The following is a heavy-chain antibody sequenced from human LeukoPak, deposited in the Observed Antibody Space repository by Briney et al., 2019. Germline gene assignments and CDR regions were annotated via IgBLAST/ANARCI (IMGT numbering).Heavy chain of an antibody. D-gene: IGHD6-19*01. Sequence: GGSLRLSCAVSGFPFSVYEMNWVRQAPGKGLEWVSNIGSSGTTIYYADSVRGRFTISRDNAKSSLYLQMNSLRVEDTAVYYCALLAVASDFDYWGQGALVTVSS. CDR3: ALLAVASDFDY. J-gene: IGHJ4*02. CDR2: IGSSGTTI. CDR1: GFPFSVYE. V-gene: IGHV3-48*03.